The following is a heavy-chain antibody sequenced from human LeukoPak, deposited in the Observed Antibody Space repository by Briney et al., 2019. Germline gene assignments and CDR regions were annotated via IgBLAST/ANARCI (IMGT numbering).Heavy chain of an antibody. J-gene: IGHJ3*02. D-gene: IGHD5-24*01. CDR1: GGSFSGYY. Sequence: SETLSLTCAVYGGSFSGYYWSWIRQPPGKGLEWIGEINHSGSTNYNPSLKSRVTISVDMSKNHLSLTMNSVTAADTAVFYCARGLETLPDAFDIWGPGAMVIVSS. CDR2: INHSGST. CDR3: ARGLETLPDAFDI. V-gene: IGHV4-34*01.